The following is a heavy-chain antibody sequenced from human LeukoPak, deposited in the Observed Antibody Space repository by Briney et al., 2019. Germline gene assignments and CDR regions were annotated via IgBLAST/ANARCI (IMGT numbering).Heavy chain of an antibody. CDR1: DYTFTGYG. CDR3: ARDLDSGGTTFRALNY. V-gene: IGHV1-18*04. CDR2: ISPYNGNT. J-gene: IGHJ4*02. D-gene: IGHD1-14*01. Sequence: GASVKVSCTASDYTFTGYGIIWVRQAPGQGLEWMGWISPYNGNTNYAQKFQGRVTMTTDTSTTTTYMELRSLRSDDTAVYYCARDLDSGGTTFRALNYWGQGTLVTVSS.